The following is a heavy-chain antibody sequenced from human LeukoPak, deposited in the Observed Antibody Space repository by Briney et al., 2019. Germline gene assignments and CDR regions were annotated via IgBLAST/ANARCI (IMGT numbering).Heavy chain of an antibody. Sequence: QSGGSLRLSCAASGFTFSSYGMHWVRQAPGKGLEWAAFIRYDGSNKYYADSVKGRFTISRDNSKNTLYLQMNSLRAEDTAVYYCAKFEYLRYFDWSHDAFDIWGQGTMVTVSS. CDR2: IRYDGSNK. CDR3: AKFEYLRYFDWSHDAFDI. D-gene: IGHD3-9*01. J-gene: IGHJ3*02. V-gene: IGHV3-30*02. CDR1: GFTFSSYG.